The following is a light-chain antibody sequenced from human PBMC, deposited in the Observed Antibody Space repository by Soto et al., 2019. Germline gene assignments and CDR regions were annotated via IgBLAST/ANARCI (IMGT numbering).Light chain of an antibody. CDR3: VQQPYIWS. J-gene: IGKJ1*01. CDR1: QDVSND. CDR2: GAS. V-gene: IGKV1-17*02. Sequence: DIQMTQSPPSLSASVGDRVTITCRASQDVSNDLGWFQQKPGKAPKRLIFGASNLESGVPSRFSGTGSGTEFILTLPHLQPEVFPTYYCVQQPYIWSFGKGTKVDIK.